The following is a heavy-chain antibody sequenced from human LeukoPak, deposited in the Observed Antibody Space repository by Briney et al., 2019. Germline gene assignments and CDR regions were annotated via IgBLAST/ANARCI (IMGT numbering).Heavy chain of an antibody. D-gene: IGHD6-13*01. CDR2: VSSSSSYI. CDR1: GFTFSSYS. Sequence: GGSLRLSCAVSGFTFSSYSMNWVRQAPGKGLEWVSSVSSSSSYIYYADSEKGRFTISRDNAKNSLYLQMNSLRAEDTAVYYCARDSAPRYSSSFYFDYWGQGTLVTVSS. CDR3: ARDSAPRYSSSFYFDY. V-gene: IGHV3-21*01. J-gene: IGHJ4*02.